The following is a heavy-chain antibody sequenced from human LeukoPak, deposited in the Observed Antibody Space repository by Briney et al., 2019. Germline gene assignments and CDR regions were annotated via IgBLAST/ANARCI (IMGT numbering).Heavy chain of an antibody. Sequence: GGSLRLSCAASGFTFSSNGMNWVRQAPGKGLDFIPYISSTGATIYYADSLKGRFTISRDNARNSLYLQMNSLRDEDTAVYFCARANSLMVRGVISYFDSWGQGTLVTVSS. J-gene: IGHJ4*02. CDR2: ISSTGATI. D-gene: IGHD3-10*01. V-gene: IGHV3-48*02. CDR3: ARANSLMVRGVISYFDS. CDR1: GFTFSSNG.